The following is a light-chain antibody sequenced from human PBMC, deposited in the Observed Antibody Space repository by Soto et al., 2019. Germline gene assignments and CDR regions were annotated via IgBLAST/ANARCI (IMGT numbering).Light chain of an antibody. CDR3: QSYDSNLSGYA. J-gene: IGLJ1*01. CDR1: SSNIGAGYD. V-gene: IGLV1-40*01. Sequence: QSVLTQPPSVSGAPGQRVTISCTGSSSNIGAGYDVHWYQQLPGTAPKLLIYGNSNRPSGVPDRFSGSKSGTSASLAITGLQAEDEADYYCQSYDSNLSGYAFGTR. CDR2: GNS.